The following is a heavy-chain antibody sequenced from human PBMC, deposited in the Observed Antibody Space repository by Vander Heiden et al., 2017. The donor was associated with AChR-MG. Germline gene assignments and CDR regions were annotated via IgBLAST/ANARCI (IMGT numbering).Heavy chain of an antibody. CDR3: AKDTGGIVPSSDDAFDI. J-gene: IGHJ3*02. D-gene: IGHD1-26*01. CDR2: ISSRTTYI. CDR1: GFTFGSYS. Sequence: VQLVESGGGLVKPGGSLRLSCAASGFTFGSYSMNWVRQAPGKGLEWVSSISSRTTYIYYADSVKGRFTISRDNAKNSVYLEMNSLRAEDTAVYYCAKDTGGIVPSSDDAFDIWGQGTMVTVSS. V-gene: IGHV3-21*01.